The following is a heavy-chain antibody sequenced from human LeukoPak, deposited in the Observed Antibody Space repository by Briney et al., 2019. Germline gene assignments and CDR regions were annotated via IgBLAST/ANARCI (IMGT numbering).Heavy chain of an antibody. CDR2: IYYSGST. Sequence: SGTLSLTCTVSGGSISSYYWSWIRQPPGKGLEWIGYIYYSGSTNYNPSLKSRVTISVDTSKNQFPLKLSSVTAADTAVYYCATGGGSSSSVDYWGQGTLVTVSS. D-gene: IGHD6-6*01. V-gene: IGHV4-59*01. CDR3: ATGGGSSSSVDY. CDR1: GGSISSYY. J-gene: IGHJ4*02.